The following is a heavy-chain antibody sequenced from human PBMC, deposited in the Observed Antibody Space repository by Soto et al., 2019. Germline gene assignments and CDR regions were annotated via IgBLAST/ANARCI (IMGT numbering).Heavy chain of an antibody. CDR1: GYSFTSYW. CDR2: IYPGDSDT. V-gene: IGHV5-51*01. CDR3: ARQDSSSSTDYYYYGMDV. Sequence: GESLKISCKGSGYSFTSYWIGWVRQMPGKGLEWMGIIYPGDSDTRYSPSFQGQVTISADKSISTAYLQWSSLKASDTAMYYCARQDSSSSTDYYYYGMDVWGQGTTVPVSS. J-gene: IGHJ6*02. D-gene: IGHD6-6*01.